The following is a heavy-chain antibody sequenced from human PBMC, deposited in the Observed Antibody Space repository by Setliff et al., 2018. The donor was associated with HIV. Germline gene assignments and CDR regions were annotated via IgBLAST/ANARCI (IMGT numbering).Heavy chain of an antibody. D-gene: IGHD3-22*01. V-gene: IGHV4-61*01. Sequence: SETLSLTCTVSRGSISSGTYYWTWIRQPPGKGLEWIGYIYYSGSTNYNPSLKSRVTISVATSKNQFSLKLNSVTTADTAVYYCARSRTSSGYYGVTGYGMDVWGQGTTVTVS. CDR3: ARSRTSSGYYGVTGYGMDV. CDR1: RGSISSGTYY. J-gene: IGHJ6*02. CDR2: IYYSGST.